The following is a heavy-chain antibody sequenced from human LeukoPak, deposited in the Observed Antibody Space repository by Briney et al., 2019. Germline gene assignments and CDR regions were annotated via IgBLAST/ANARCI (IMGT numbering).Heavy chain of an antibody. CDR1: GFTFSSYG. D-gene: IGHD3-10*01. V-gene: IGHV3-30*02. J-gene: IGHJ6*03. CDR3: AKEAQGSGSYPPLYYYYYMDV. Sequence: GGSLRLSCAASGFTFSSYGMHWVRQAPGKGLEWVAFIRYDGSNKYYADSVKGRFTISRDNSKNTLYLQMNSLRAEDTAVYYCAKEAQGSGSYPPLYYYYYMDVWGKGTTVTVSS. CDR2: IRYDGSNK.